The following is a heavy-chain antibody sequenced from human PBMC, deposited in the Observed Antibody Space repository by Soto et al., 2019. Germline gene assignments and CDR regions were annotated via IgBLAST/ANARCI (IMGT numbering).Heavy chain of an antibody. CDR1: GGTFSSYA. CDR2: IIPIFGTA. J-gene: IGHJ5*02. CDR3: ARGGRDMVLVPAVNGLTEYNWFDP. V-gene: IGHV1-69*12. Sequence: QVQLVQSGAEVKKPGSSVKVSCKASGGTFSSYAISWVRQAPGQGLEWMGGIIPIFGTANYAQKFQGRVTMTADESTSTDYMELSSMRSEDTAVYYCARGGRDMVLVPAVNGLTEYNWFDPWGQGTLVTVSS. D-gene: IGHD2-2*01.